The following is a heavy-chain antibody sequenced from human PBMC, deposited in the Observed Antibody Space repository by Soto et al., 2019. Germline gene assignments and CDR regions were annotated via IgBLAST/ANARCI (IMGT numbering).Heavy chain of an antibody. CDR2: IYHSGST. D-gene: IGHD3-3*01. CDR3: ARAPVLRFLEWLHDYFDY. CDR1: GGSISSYR. J-gene: IGHJ4*02. V-gene: IGHV4-59*12. Sequence: SETLSLTCTVSGGSISSYRWSWIRQPAGKGLEWIGEIYHSGSTNYNPSLKSRVTISVDKSKNQFSLKLSSVTAADTAVYYCARAPVLRFLEWLHDYFDYWGQGTLVTVSS.